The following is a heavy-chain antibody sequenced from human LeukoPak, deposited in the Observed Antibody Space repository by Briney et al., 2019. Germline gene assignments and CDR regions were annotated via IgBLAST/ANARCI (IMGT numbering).Heavy chain of an antibody. Sequence: SETLSLTCTVSGGSISSSSYYWGWIRQPPGKGLEWIGSIYYSGSTYYNPSLKSRVTISVDTSKNQFSLKLSSVTAADTAVYYWARHLGGDYYDSSAIPWFDPWGQGTLVTVSS. V-gene: IGHV4-39*01. CDR1: GGSISSSSYY. CDR2: IYYSGST. CDR3: ARHLGGDYYDSSAIPWFDP. J-gene: IGHJ5*02. D-gene: IGHD3-22*01.